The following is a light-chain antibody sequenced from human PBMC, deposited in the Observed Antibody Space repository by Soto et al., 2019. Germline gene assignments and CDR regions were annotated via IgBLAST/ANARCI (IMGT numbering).Light chain of an antibody. CDR1: SSDVGGYNY. Sequence: QSVLTQPASVSGSPGQPITISCTGTSSDVGGYNYVSWYQRHPGKAPKLMIFDVSNRPSGVSNRFSGSKSANTASLTISGLQAEDEADYFCSSYTSSTTPYVFGTGTKVTVL. V-gene: IGLV2-14*03. CDR3: SSYTSSTTPYV. CDR2: DVS. J-gene: IGLJ1*01.